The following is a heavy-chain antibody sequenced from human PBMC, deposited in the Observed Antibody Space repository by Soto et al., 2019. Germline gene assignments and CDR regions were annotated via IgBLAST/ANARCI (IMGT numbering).Heavy chain of an antibody. CDR2: IWYDGSNK. D-gene: IGHD3-10*01. Sequence: QVQLVESGGGVVQPGRSLRLSCTASGFTFSAYGMYWVRQAPGKGLEWVAVIWYDGSNKDYADSVKGRFTISRDNSKNTLYLQMDSLRAEDTAVYYCARVRGSKYGSGSYSGVDVWGQGTTVIVSS. V-gene: IGHV3-33*01. CDR1: GFTFSAYG. J-gene: IGHJ6*02. CDR3: ARVRGSKYGSGSYSGVDV.